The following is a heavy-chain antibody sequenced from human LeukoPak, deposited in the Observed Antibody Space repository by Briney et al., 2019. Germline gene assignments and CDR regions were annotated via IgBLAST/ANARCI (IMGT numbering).Heavy chain of an antibody. V-gene: IGHV3-53*01. D-gene: IGHD6-19*01. CDR1: GFTVSSNY. J-gene: IGHJ4*02. CDR2: IYSGGST. CDR3: ARASSGWYGSEYYFDY. Sequence: GGSLRLSCAASGFTVSSNYMSWVRQAPGKGLEWVSVIYSGGSTYYADSVKGRFTISRDNSKNTLYLQMNSLRAEDTGVYYCARASSGWYGSEYYFDYWGQGTLVTVSS.